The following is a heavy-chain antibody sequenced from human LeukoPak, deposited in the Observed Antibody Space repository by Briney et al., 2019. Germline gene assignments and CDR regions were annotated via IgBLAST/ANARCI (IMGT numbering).Heavy chain of an antibody. D-gene: IGHD3-10*01. Sequence: GGSLRLSCAASGFTFSSYGMHWVRQAPGKGLEWVANIKQDGSEKAYVDSVRGRFTISRDNTKNSVFLHMNSLRVEDTGVYFCARVEFGEYTSYFDDWGQGTLVTVSS. CDR3: ARVEFGEYTSYFDD. V-gene: IGHV3-7*01. CDR2: IKQDGSEK. J-gene: IGHJ4*02. CDR1: GFTFSSYG.